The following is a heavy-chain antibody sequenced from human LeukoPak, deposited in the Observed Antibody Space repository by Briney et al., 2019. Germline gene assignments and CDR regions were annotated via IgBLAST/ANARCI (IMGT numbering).Heavy chain of an antibody. V-gene: IGHV1-18*01. Sequence: GASVKVSCKASGYTFTSYGISWVRQAPGQGFEWMGWISGYDGKTNYAQKFQGRVTMTTDTSTNTAYMELRTLRSDDTAVYYCARGAERRWLQFNLHYFDYWGQGTLVTVSS. D-gene: IGHD5-24*01. CDR3: ARGAERRWLQFNLHYFDY. J-gene: IGHJ4*02. CDR2: ISGYDGKT. CDR1: GYTFTSYG.